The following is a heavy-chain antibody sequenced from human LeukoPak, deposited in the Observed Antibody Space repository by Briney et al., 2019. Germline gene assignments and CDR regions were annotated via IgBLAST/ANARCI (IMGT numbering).Heavy chain of an antibody. CDR3: VRDVPPASDAFDL. CDR1: GFTVSTNY. D-gene: IGHD2-2*01. CDR2: IYSGGST. J-gene: IGHJ3*01. Sequence: SGGSLRLSCAASGFTVSTNYMSWVRQAPGKGLEWVSVIYSGGSTYYADSVKVRFIISRDISKNIVYLQMNSLRGEDTAVYYCVRDVPPASDAFDLWGQGTMVTVSS. V-gene: IGHV3-66*01.